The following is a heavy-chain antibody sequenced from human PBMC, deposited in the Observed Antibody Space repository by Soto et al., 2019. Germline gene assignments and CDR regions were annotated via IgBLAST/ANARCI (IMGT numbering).Heavy chain of an antibody. CDR2: IIVDSGNT. Sequence: SVKGSCTASGFTFADSAVQWVRHARGQSLEWIGRIIVDSGNTKSAEKFTERVSMSWDMSTSTAFMELRSLSSDDTAVYYCATANNTSPFDYWGLGTVVTVSS. CDR3: ATANNTSPFDY. D-gene: IGHD1-26*01. J-gene: IGHJ4*02. CDR1: GFTFADSA. V-gene: IGHV1-58*01.